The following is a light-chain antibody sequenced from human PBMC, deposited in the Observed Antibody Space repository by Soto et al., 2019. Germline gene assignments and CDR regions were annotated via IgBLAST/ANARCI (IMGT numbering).Light chain of an antibody. V-gene: IGLV2-14*01. Sequence: QSALTQPASVSGSPGQSITISCTGTSSDVGGYNYVSWYQQQPGKAPKFMIYDVSNRPSGVSNRFSGSKSGNTAALTISVLQAEDEADDYCCSYTTSNTRQIVFGTGTKLTVL. J-gene: IGLJ1*01. CDR3: CSYTTSNTRQIV. CDR1: SSDVGGYNY. CDR2: DVS.